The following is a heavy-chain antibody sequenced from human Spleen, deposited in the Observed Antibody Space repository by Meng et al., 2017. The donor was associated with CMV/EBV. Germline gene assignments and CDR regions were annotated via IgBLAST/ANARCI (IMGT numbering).Heavy chain of an antibody. CDR3: AKEDISSWMVDY. V-gene: IGHV3-23*01. D-gene: IGHD6-13*01. Sequence: GGSLRLSCAASGFTFSSYAMSWVRQAPGKGLEWVSAISGTVDTTYYADSVKGRFTISRDNSKDTLYLQMSSLRAEDTAVYYCAKEDISSWMVDYWGQGTLVTVSS. J-gene: IGHJ4*02. CDR1: GFTFSSYA. CDR2: ISGTVDTT.